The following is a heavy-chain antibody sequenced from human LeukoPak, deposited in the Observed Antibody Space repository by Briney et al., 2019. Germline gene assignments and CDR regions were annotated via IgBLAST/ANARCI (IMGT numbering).Heavy chain of an antibody. CDR3: ARDRSSGWYSSHFDY. J-gene: IGHJ4*02. Sequence: TGGSLRLSCAASGFTFSSYSMNWVRQAPGKGLEWVSSISSSSSYIYYADSVKGRFTISRDNAKNSLYLQMNSLRAEDTAVYYCARDRSSGWYSSHFDYWGQGTLVTVSS. CDR1: GFTFSSYS. D-gene: IGHD6-19*01. CDR2: ISSSSSYI. V-gene: IGHV3-21*01.